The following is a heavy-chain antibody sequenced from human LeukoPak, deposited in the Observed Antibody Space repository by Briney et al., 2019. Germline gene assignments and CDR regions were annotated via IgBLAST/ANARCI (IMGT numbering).Heavy chain of an antibody. D-gene: IGHD1-1*01. J-gene: IGHJ4*02. CDR2: IKQDGIEK. Sequence: GGSLRLSCAASGFTFSNYWMTWVRQAPGKGLEWVADIKQDGIEKYYVDSVKGRFTISRDNAKNSLFLQMDSLSAEDTAVYYCARITTRYFDYWSQGTLVTVSS. CDR3: ARITTRYFDY. V-gene: IGHV3-7*05. CDR1: GFTFSNYW.